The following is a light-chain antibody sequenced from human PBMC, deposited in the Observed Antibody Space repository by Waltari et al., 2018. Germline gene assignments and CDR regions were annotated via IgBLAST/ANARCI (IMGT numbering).Light chain of an antibody. CDR2: DVD. CDR1: ADDVGKFNL. J-gene: IGLJ2*01. V-gene: IGLV2-23*02. CDR3: FSYSSDSTVL. Sequence: QSALTQPASVSGSPGQSITISCAGSADDVGKFNLVSWYQQHPGEAPKLIIYDVDKRPSGVSHRFSGSKSGDTASLTISGLQAEDEADFYCFSYSSDSTVLFGGGTKVTVL.